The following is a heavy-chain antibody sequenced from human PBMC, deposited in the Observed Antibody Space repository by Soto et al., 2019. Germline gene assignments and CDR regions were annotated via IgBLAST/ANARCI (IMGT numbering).Heavy chain of an antibody. D-gene: IGHD3-22*01. Sequence: GGSLRLSCAASGFTFSSYGMHWVRQAPGKGLEWVAVISYDGSNKYYADSVKGRFTISRDNSKNTLYLQMNSLRAEDTAVYYCAKGNRPESYDSSGYYLDYWGQGTLVTVSS. CDR3: AKGNRPESYDSSGYYLDY. CDR1: GFTFSSYG. V-gene: IGHV3-30*18. CDR2: ISYDGSNK. J-gene: IGHJ4*02.